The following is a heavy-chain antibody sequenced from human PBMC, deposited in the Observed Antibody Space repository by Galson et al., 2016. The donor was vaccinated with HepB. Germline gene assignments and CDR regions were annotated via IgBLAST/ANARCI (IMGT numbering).Heavy chain of an antibody. CDR3: ARGLLPRYFDWFYYYYGMDV. V-gene: IGHV1-8*02. CDR2: MNPNSGNT. Sequence: SVKVSCKASGYTFINGAMHWVRQAPGQRLGWMGWMNPNSGNTGYAQKFQGRVTMTRNTSISTAYMELSSLRSEDTAVYYCARGLLPRYFDWFYYYYGMDVWGQGTTVTVSS. D-gene: IGHD3-9*01. J-gene: IGHJ6*02. CDR1: GYTFINGA.